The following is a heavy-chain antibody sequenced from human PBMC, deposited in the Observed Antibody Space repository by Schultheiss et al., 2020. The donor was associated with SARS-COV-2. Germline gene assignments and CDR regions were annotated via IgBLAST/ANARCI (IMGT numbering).Heavy chain of an antibody. CDR2: IYTSGST. V-gene: IGHV4-38-2*01. Sequence: SETLSLTCAVSGYSISSGYYWGWIRQPPGKGLEWIGRIYTSGSTNYNPSLKSRATISGDTSKNQFSLKLSSVTAADTAVYYCARVHYYVGDWFDPWSQGTLVTVSS. J-gene: IGHJ5*02. CDR1: GYSISSGYY. D-gene: IGHD3-22*01. CDR3: ARVHYYVGDWFDP.